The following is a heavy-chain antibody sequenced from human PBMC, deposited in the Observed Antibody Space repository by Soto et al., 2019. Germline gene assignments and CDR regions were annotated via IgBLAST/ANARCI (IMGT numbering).Heavy chain of an antibody. Sequence: SETLSLTCTVSGGSISSSSYYWGWIRQPPGKGLEWNGSIYYSGSTYYNPSLKSRVTISVDTSKNQFSLKLSSVTAADTAVYYCAGHAVTITMVRGVIPNWFDPWGQGTLVTVSS. CDR3: AGHAVTITMVRGVIPNWFDP. CDR1: GGSISSSSYY. CDR2: IYYSGST. J-gene: IGHJ5*02. D-gene: IGHD3-10*01. V-gene: IGHV4-39*01.